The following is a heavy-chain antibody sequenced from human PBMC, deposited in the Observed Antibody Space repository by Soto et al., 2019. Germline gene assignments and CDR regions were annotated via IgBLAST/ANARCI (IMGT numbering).Heavy chain of an antibody. J-gene: IGHJ4*02. CDR2: INHSGST. V-gene: IGHV4-34*01. Sequence: QVQLQQWGAGLLKPSETLSLTCAVYGGSFSGYYWSWIRQPPGKGLEWIEEINHSGSTNYNPSLKSRVTISVDTSKNQYSLKLSSVTAADTAVYYCARKGYSSGWRVWGQGTLVTVSS. CDR1: GGSFSGYY. CDR3: ARKGYSSGWRV. D-gene: IGHD6-19*01.